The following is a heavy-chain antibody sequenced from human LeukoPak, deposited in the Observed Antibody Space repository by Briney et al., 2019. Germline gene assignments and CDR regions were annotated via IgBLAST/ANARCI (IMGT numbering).Heavy chain of an antibody. J-gene: IGHJ4*02. D-gene: IGHD5-18*01. V-gene: IGHV4-39*07. Sequence: ASETLSLTCTVSGGSISSNNYYWGWIRQPPGMGLEWIGSIHYSGSTYYKPSLKSRVTMSVDTSKNQFSLRLSSVTAADTAVYYCARRGYSYGYLDYWGQGTLVTVSS. CDR2: IHYSGST. CDR1: GGSISSNNYY. CDR3: ARRGYSYGYLDY.